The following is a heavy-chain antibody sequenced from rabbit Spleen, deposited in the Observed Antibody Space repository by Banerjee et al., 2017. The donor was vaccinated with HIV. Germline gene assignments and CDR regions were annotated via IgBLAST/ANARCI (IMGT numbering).Heavy chain of an antibody. D-gene: IGHD7-1*01. CDR3: ARSTGSAFYTVRWDL. CDR1: GFSFSSSYY. V-gene: IGHV1S40*01. CDR2: IYAGSSGYT. Sequence: QSLEESGGDLVKSGASLTLTCTDSGFSFSSSYYMCWVSQAPGKGLEWIACIYAGSSGYTFYANWAKGRFTISKTSSTTVTLQMTSLTAADTATYFCARSTGSAFYTVRWDLWGPGTLVTVS. J-gene: IGHJ3*01.